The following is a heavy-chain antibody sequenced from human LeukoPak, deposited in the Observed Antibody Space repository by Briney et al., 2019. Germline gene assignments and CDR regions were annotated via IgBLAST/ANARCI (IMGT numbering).Heavy chain of an antibody. Sequence: GGSLRLSCAASGFTFSSYEMSWVREAPGKGLEWVSAISGSGGSTYYADSVKGRFTISRDNSKNTLYLQMNSLRAEDTAVYYCAKSDGGSYFNWFDPWGQGTLVTVSS. V-gene: IGHV3-23*01. J-gene: IGHJ5*02. D-gene: IGHD3-16*01. CDR3: AKSDGGSYFNWFDP. CDR2: ISGSGGST. CDR1: GFTFSSYE.